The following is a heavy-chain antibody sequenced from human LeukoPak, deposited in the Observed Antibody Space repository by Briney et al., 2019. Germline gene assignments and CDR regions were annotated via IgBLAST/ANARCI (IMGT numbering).Heavy chain of an antibody. CDR2: ISAYNGNT. Sequence: ASVKVSCKASGYSFTSYGISWVRQAPGQGLEWMGWISAYNGNTNYAQKLRGRVTMTTDTSTSTPYMELRSLRSDDPPVYYCARDLRDFSSPHFDYWGQGTLVTVSS. J-gene: IGHJ4*02. D-gene: IGHD6-6*01. CDR1: GYSFTSYG. V-gene: IGHV1-18*01. CDR3: ARDLRDFSSPHFDY.